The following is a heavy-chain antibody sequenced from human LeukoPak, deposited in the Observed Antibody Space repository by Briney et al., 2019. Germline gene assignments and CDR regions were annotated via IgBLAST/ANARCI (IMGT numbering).Heavy chain of an antibody. Sequence: GSLRLSCAASGFTFSDYYMSWIRQAPGKGLEWVSYISSSGSTIYYADSVKGRFTISRDNAKNSLYLQMNSLRAEDTAVYSCARDSEATPFDYWGQGTLVTVSS. D-gene: IGHD5-12*01. CDR1: GFTFSDYY. J-gene: IGHJ4*02. CDR3: ARDSEATPFDY. CDR2: ISSSGSTI. V-gene: IGHV3-11*04.